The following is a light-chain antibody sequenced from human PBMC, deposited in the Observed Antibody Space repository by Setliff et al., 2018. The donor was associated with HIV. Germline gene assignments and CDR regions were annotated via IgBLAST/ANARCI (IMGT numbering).Light chain of an antibody. V-gene: IGLV2-11*01. Sequence: QSALSQPRSVSGSPGQSVTIPCTGTSYDVGGYNYVSWYQQHPGKVPKLMIYDVTKRPSGVPDRFSGSKSSNTAALTISGLQAEDEADYYCCPYAGSYLYVVAAGTKV. CDR3: CPYAGSYLYV. CDR2: DVT. CDR1: SYDVGGYNY. J-gene: IGLJ1*01.